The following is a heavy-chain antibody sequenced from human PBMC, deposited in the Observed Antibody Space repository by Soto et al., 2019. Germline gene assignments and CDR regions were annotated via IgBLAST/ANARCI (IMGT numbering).Heavy chain of an antibody. V-gene: IGHV1-69*01. CDR1: GGTFSSYA. J-gene: IGHJ2*01. Sequence: QVQLVQSGAEVKKPGSSVKVSCKASGGTFSSYAISWVRQAPGQGLEWMGGSIPIFGTANYARKFQGRVTITADESTSTAYMELSSLRSEDTAVYYCARETWRDGYNYSWYFDLWGRGTLVTVSS. CDR2: SIPIFGTA. CDR3: ARETWRDGYNYSWYFDL. D-gene: IGHD5-12*01.